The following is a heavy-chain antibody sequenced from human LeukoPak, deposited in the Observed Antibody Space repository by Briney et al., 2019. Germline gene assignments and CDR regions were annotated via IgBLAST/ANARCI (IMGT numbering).Heavy chain of an antibody. CDR3: AKRGVVIRVILVGFHKEAYYFDS. CDR1: GITLSNYG. CDR2: MRDSGGRT. J-gene: IGHJ4*02. Sequence: GGSLRLSCAVSGITLSNYGMSWVRQAPGKGLGWVAGMRDSGGRTNYADSVKGRFTISRDNPKNTLYLQMNSLRGEETAVYICAKRGVVIRVILVGFHKEAYYFDSWGQEALVTVSS. V-gene: IGHV3-23*01. D-gene: IGHD3-22*01.